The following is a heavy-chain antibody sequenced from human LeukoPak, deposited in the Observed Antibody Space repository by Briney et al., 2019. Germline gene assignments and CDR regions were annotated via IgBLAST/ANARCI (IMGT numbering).Heavy chain of an antibody. CDR3: TTDVIDYDFWSGYFTQYYYYGMDV. Sequence: GGSLRLSCAASGFTFSSYAMTWVRQAPGKGLEWVGRIKSKTDGGTTDYAAPVKGRFTISRDDSKNTLNLQMNSLKTEDTAVYYCTTDVIDYDFWSGYFTQYYYYGMDVWGQGTTVTVSS. D-gene: IGHD3-3*01. CDR2: IKSKTDGGTT. V-gene: IGHV3-15*01. CDR1: GFTFSSYA. J-gene: IGHJ6*02.